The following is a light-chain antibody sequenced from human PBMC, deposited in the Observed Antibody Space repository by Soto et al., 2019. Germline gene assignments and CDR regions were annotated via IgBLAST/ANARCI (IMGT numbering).Light chain of an antibody. Sequence: DIQMAQSPPSLSASLGDRVTIICRSSQSISSYLNWYQQVPGKAPKLLISSASSLQNGVPSRFSGSGSGTDFTLTVNSLQPDDFATYYCLQYETYWTFGQGTKVDIK. V-gene: IGKV1-39*01. CDR1: QSISSY. J-gene: IGKJ1*01. CDR3: LQYETYWT. CDR2: SAS.